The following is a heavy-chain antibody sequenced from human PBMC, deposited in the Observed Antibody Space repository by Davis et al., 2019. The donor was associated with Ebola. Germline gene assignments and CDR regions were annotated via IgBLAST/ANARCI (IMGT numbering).Heavy chain of an antibody. V-gene: IGHV3-23*01. CDR2: ITGRSGLT. CDR3: ANMAFAAGLS. J-gene: IGHJ5*02. D-gene: IGHD3-10*01. Sequence: PGGSLRLSCAASGFTFKIYAMHWVRQAPGKGPEWVSSITGRSGLTDYADSVGGRFTISRDNSKNMLYLEMNSLRVDDSAVYYCANMAFAAGLSWGQGTRVTVSS. CDR1: GFTFKIYA.